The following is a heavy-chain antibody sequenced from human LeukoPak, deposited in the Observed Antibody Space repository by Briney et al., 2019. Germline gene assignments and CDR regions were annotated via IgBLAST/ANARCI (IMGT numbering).Heavy chain of an antibody. D-gene: IGHD3-3*01. V-gene: IGHV4-59*01. J-gene: IGHJ4*02. CDR3: ARSYDTNFDY. CDR1: GGSIRSYY. Sequence: SETLSLTCTVSGGSIRSYYWSWIRQPPGKGLEWIGYIYFSGSTSYNPSLKSRVTISVDRSKNQFSLKLSSVAAADTAVYYCARSYDTNFDYWGQGALVTVSS. CDR2: IYFSGST.